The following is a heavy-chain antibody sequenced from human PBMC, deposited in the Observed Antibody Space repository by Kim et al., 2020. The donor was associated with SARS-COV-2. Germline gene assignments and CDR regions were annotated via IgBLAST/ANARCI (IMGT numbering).Heavy chain of an antibody. J-gene: IGHJ4*01. CDR1: GYNFIDPG. CDR3: TRDYQNLGRCDH. CDR2: ISGHRGET. Sequence: ASVKVSCKASGYNFIDPGISWVRPAPGQGLDWMGWISGHRGETNFAPILQARLSMITDTATSTGDMGIRNLKYDDTDGYYCTRDYQNLGRCDHWGQGTL. D-gene: IGHD2-2*01. V-gene: IGHV1-18*01.